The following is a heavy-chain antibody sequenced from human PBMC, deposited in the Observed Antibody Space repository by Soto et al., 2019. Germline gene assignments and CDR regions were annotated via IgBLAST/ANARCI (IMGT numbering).Heavy chain of an antibody. J-gene: IGHJ4*02. Sequence: QIQLVQSGAEVKKPGASVKVSCKASGYTFTSYGISWVRQAPGQGLEWMGWISAYNGNTNYAQSLQGSVTMNTDTSTRTAVMDQQSLRSDDTAMYYCAREGYSFRCREDWYGLAYWGQGTLVTVSS. V-gene: IGHV1-18*01. CDR2: ISAYNGNT. CDR3: AREGYSFRCREDWYGLAY. CDR1: GYTFTSYG. D-gene: IGHD5-18*01.